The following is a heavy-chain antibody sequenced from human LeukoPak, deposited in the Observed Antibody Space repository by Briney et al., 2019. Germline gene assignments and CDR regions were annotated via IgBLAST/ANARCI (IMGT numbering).Heavy chain of an antibody. CDR3: VRLFGSYYDSSRSLDPHFDS. D-gene: IGHD3-22*01. V-gene: IGHV3-30-3*01. CDR2: ISYDGNNK. J-gene: IGHJ4*02. Sequence: GGSLRLSCAASGFTFSSYTMHWVRQAPGKGLEWVAMISYDGNNKNYADSVKGRFTVSRDNSKNTLYLQMNSLRVEDTAVYYCVRLFGSYYDSSRSLDPHFDSWGQGTLVTVSS. CDR1: GFTFSSYT.